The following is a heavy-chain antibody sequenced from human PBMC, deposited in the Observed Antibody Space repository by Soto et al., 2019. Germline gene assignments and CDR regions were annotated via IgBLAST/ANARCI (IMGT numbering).Heavy chain of an antibody. V-gene: IGHV3-7*03. CDR1: GFTFSSYW. Sequence: EVQLVESGGGLVQPGGSLRLSCAASGFTFSSYWMSWVRQAPGKGLEWVANIKQDGSEKYYVDSVKGRFTISRDNAKNSLYLQMNSLRAEDTAVYYGAREGGGDTMVRGVTPTFIDWGQGTLVTVSS. CDR2: IKQDGSEK. CDR3: AREGGGDTMVRGVTPTFID. D-gene: IGHD3-10*01. J-gene: IGHJ4*02.